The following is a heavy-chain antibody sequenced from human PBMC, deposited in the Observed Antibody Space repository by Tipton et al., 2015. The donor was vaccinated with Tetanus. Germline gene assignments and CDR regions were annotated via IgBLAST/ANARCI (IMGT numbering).Heavy chain of an antibody. V-gene: IGHV3-7*01. J-gene: IGHJ5*02. Sequence: SLRLSCAASGFTFNTYWMSWARQAPGKGLEWGGNIKYDESEKYYVDSVKGRFTISRDNAKNSLYLQMNSLRVDDTAVYYCARGMSFDPWGQGTLVTVSS. CDR1: GFTFNTYW. CDR3: ARGMSFDP. CDR2: IKYDESEK.